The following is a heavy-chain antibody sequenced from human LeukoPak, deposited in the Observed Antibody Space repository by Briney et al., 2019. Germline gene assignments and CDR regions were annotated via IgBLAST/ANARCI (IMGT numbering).Heavy chain of an antibody. J-gene: IGHJ3*02. Sequence: SETLSLTCAAYGGSFSGYYWSWIRQPPGKGLEWIGEINHSGSTNYNPSLKSRVTISVDTSKNQFSLKLSSVTAADTAVYYCAGGPTPYYDSSGYLIWGQGTMVTVSS. V-gene: IGHV4-34*01. D-gene: IGHD3-22*01. CDR2: INHSGST. CDR1: GGSFSGYY. CDR3: AGGPTPYYDSSGYLI.